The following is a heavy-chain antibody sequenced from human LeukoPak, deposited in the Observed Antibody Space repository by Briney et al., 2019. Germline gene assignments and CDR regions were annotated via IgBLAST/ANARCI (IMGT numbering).Heavy chain of an antibody. V-gene: IGHV1-46*01. CDR1: GYTFTSYY. CDR2: INPSGGST. Sequence: ASVKVSCKASGYTFTSYYMHWVRQAPGQGLEWMGIINPSGGSTSYAQKFQGRGTMTRDTSTSTVYMELSSLRSEDTAVDYCARFGTGYSGPRGLYQGLNDYWGQGTLVTVSS. CDR3: ARFGTGYSGPRGLYQGLNDY. D-gene: IGHD5-12*01. J-gene: IGHJ4*02.